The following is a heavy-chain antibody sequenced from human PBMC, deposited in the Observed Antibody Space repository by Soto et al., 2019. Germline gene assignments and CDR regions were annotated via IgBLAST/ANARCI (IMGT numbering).Heavy chain of an antibody. CDR1: GFTFSSYA. J-gene: IGHJ4*02. CDR2: VSGSGGTT. D-gene: IGHD3-22*01. Sequence: EVQLLESGGGLVQPGGSVRLSCAASGFTFSSYAMSWVRQAPGKGLEWVSAVSGSGGTTYYADSVKGRFTISRDNSNNTVYLHRNTLRVEGTAVYYCAKWYYDDRSPRKCFAYWGQGPLVIVSS. CDR3: AKWYYDDRSPRKCFAY. V-gene: IGHV3-23*01.